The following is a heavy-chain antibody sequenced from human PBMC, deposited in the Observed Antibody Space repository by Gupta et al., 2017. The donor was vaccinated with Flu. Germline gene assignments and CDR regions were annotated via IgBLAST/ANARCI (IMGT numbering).Heavy chain of an antibody. J-gene: IGHJ4*02. CDR1: GFNFSGTE. Sequence: EVQMVESGGGLVQPGGSLRLPCVASGFNFSGTEMNWVRQAPGKGLEWVSYISSSGSAIDYADSVKGRFTISRDNAKNSLYLQMNSRRAEDTAIYYCARGSAGYWGQGTLVTVSS. CDR3: ARGSAGY. CDR2: ISSSGSAI. V-gene: IGHV3-48*03.